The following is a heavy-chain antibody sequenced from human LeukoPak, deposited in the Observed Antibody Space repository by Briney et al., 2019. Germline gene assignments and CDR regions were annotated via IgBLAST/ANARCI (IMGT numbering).Heavy chain of an antibody. V-gene: IGHV1-2*02. J-gene: IGHJ4*02. Sequence: ASVKVSCKASGYTFTGYYMHWVRQAPGQGLEWMGWINPNSGVTNYAQKFQGRGTMTRDTSISTAYMELSRLTSADTAVYYCAREGEGVVTAIDYWGQGTLLTVSS. D-gene: IGHD2-21*02. CDR1: GYTFTGYY. CDR3: AREGEGVVTAIDY. CDR2: INPNSGVT.